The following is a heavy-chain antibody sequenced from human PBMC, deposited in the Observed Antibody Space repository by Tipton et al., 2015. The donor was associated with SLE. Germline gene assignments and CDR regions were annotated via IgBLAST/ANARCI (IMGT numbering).Heavy chain of an antibody. V-gene: IGHV4-34*01. Sequence: TLSLTCSVSGDSISSYYWSWIRQPPGKGLEWIGEINHSGSTNYNPSLKSRVTISVDTSKNQFSLKLSSVTAADTAVYYCARRHYYGFGDFDYWGQGTLVTVSS. CDR1: GDSISSYY. D-gene: IGHD3-10*01. CDR2: INHSGST. J-gene: IGHJ4*02. CDR3: ARRHYYGFGDFDY.